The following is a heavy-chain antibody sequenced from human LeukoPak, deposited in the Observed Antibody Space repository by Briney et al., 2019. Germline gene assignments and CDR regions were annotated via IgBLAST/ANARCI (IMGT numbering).Heavy chain of an antibody. CDR1: GGSVNNYY. CDR2: VYYTGST. CDR3: ARQKKGLQRVDTGFDS. D-gene: IGHD2-15*01. V-gene: IGHV4-59*02. Sequence: PSETLSLTCTVSGGSVNNYYWFWIRQFPGKGLESIGYVYYTGSTDYNPSLESRVTISVDTSKNQFSLKLRSVTAADTATYYCARQKKGLQRVDTGFDSWGQGTLVIVSS. J-gene: IGHJ4*02.